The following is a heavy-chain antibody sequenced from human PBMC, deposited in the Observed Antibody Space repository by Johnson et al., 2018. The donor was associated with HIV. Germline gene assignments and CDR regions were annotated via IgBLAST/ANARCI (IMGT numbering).Heavy chain of an antibody. Sequence: QVQLVESGGGVVQPGGSLRLSCAASGFTFSRYGMHWVRQAPGKGLEWVAFIRYDGSNKYYADSVKGRFTIARDNSKNTLYLQMNSLRAEDTAVYYCARESVALVAFDIWGQGTMVTVSS. D-gene: IGHD6-13*01. V-gene: IGHV3-30*02. CDR3: ARESVALVAFDI. J-gene: IGHJ3*02. CDR2: IRYDGSNK. CDR1: GFTFSRYG.